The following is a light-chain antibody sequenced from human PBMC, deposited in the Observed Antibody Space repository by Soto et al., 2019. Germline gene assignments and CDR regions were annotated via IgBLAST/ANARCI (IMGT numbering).Light chain of an antibody. V-gene: IGKV1-9*01. CDR3: PQFNVYPLT. CDR2: AAS. Sequence: DIQLTQSPSFLSASVGDRVTITCRASQGIRDFVAWYQQKPGKAPQLLIYAASTLQTGVPTRFSGIASGTEFSLIISNLQPADFETDYCPQFNVYPLTCGGGTKVEIK. CDR1: QGIRDF. J-gene: IGKJ4*01.